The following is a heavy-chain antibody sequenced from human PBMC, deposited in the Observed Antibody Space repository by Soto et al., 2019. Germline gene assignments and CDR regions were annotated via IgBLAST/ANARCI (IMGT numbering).Heavy chain of an antibody. CDR2: IDPSDSQT. V-gene: IGHV5-10-1*01. Sequence: GESLKISCKGSGYSFAGYWITWVRQMPGRGLEWMGRIDPSDSQTYYSPSFRGHVTISAAKSITTVFLQWSSLSASDTAMYYCARQIYDSDSGPSFQYYCDSWGQGTLVTVSS. CDR3: ARQIYDSDSGPSFQYYCDS. J-gene: IGHJ4*02. CDR1: GYSFAGYW. D-gene: IGHD3-22*01.